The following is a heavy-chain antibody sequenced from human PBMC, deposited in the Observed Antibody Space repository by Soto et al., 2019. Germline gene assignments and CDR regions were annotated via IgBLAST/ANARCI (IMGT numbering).Heavy chain of an antibody. CDR2: IYHSGSA. V-gene: IGHV4-30-2*01. J-gene: IGHJ4*02. CDR1: GGSISSGGYS. Sequence: SETLSLTCALSGGSISSGGYSWSWIRQPPGKGLEWIGYIYHSGSAYYNPSLKSRVTISVDRSKNQFSLKLSSVTAAVTAVYYCAGDRFWSGDLDSWGQGTPVTVSS. CDR3: AGDRFWSGDLDS. D-gene: IGHD3-3*01.